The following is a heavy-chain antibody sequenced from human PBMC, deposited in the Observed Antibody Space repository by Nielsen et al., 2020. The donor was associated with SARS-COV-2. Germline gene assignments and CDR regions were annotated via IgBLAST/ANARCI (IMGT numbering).Heavy chain of an antibody. J-gene: IGHJ4*02. CDR1: GGTFSSYA. D-gene: IGHD3-3*01. V-gene: IGHV1-2*06. CDR3: SRGDFWSGYYLAY. Sequence: ASVKVSCKASGGTFSSYAISWVRQAPGQGLEWMGRINPNGCGTNYAQKFQGRVSMTRDTSISTAYMELSRLRSDDTAVYYCSRGDFWSGYYLAYWGQGTLVTVSS. CDR2: INPNGCGT.